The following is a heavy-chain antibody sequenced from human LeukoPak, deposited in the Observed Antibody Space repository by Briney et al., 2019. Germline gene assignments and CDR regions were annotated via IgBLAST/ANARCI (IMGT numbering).Heavy chain of an antibody. CDR3: TRLSITGISGDYYYMDV. CDR1: GFTFSSHG. V-gene: IGHV3-23*01. Sequence: PGGSLRLSCAASGFTFSSHGMSWVRQAPGKGLEWVSTISGSGDYTYYADSVKGRFTISRDNSKNTLYLQMNSLKTEDTAVYYCTRLSITGISGDYYYMDVWGKGTTVTISS. D-gene: IGHD1-20*01. J-gene: IGHJ6*03. CDR2: ISGSGDYT.